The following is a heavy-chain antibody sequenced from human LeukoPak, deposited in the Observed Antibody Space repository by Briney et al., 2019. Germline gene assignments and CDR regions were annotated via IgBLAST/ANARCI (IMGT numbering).Heavy chain of an antibody. CDR1: GGSISSGDYY. J-gene: IGHJ2*01. V-gene: IGHV4-30-4*01. CDR3: ASAYCGGDCTPYWYFDL. CDR2: IYYIRNT. Sequence: PSQTLSLTCTVSGGSISSGDYYWSWIRQPPGKGLEWIGYIYYIRNTFYNPSLKSRVTISVDTSKNQFSPKLSSVTAADTAVYYCASAYCGGDCTPYWYFDLWGRGTQVTVSS. D-gene: IGHD2-21*02.